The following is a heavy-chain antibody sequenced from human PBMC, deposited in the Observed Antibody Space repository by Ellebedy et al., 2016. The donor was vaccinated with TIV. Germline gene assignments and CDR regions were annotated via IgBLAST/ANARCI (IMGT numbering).Heavy chain of an antibody. CDR2: INPNSGGT. D-gene: IGHD5-18*01. V-gene: IGHV1-2*02. Sequence: AASVKVSCKASGYTFTGYYMHWVRQAPGQGLEWMGWINPNSGGTNYAQKFQGRVTMTRETSISTAYMELSRLRSDDTALYYCARSARVDTVMDTFYYYGMDVWGQGTTVTVSS. CDR3: ARSARVDTVMDTFYYYGMDV. CDR1: GYTFTGYY. J-gene: IGHJ6*02.